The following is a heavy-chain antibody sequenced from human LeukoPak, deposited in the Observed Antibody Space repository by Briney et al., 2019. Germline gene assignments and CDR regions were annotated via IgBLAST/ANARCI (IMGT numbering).Heavy chain of an antibody. CDR2: ISPYNGDT. J-gene: IGHJ4*02. CDR3: TRATGGLSDY. D-gene: IGHD1-1*01. CDR1: GYIFTNYD. V-gene: IGHV1-18*04. Sequence: ASVKVSCTTSGYIFTNYDINWVRQAPGQGLEWMGWISPYNGDTKYAQKLQDRVTMSTDTSTSTTYMELRSLRSDDTAVYYCTRATGGLSDYWGQGTLVTVSS.